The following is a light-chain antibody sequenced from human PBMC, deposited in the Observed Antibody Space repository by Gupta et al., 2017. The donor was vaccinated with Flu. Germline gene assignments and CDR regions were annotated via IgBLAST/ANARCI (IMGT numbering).Light chain of an antibody. Sequence: EIVLTQSPGTVSLSQGGRAPLSCRASQSVSSSYLAWYQPKPGQAPRLLIYGASSRATGIPDRFSGSGSGTDFTLTISRLEPEDFAVYYCQQYGSSLWTFGHGTKVEIK. J-gene: IGKJ1*01. CDR3: QQYGSSLWT. V-gene: IGKV3-20*01. CDR2: GAS. CDR1: QSVSSSY.